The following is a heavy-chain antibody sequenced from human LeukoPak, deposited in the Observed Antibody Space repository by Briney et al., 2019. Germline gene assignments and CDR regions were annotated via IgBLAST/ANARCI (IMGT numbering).Heavy chain of an antibody. J-gene: IGHJ3*02. V-gene: IGHV1-69*13. CDR1: GGTFSSYA. CDR3: ATVWPRGGMITFGGVIPAFDI. CDR2: IIPIFGTA. D-gene: IGHD3-16*01. Sequence: ASVKVSCKASGGTFSSYAISWVRQAPGQGLEWMGGIIPIFGTANYAQKFQGRVTITADESTSTASMELSSLRSEDTAVYYCATVWPRGGMITFGGVIPAFDIWGQGTMVTVSS.